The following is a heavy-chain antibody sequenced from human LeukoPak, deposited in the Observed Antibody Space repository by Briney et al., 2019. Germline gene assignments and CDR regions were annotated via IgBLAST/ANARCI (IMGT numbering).Heavy chain of an antibody. CDR1: GFTFSSYW. J-gene: IGHJ6*02. CDR2: LNGYGDYT. Sequence: GGSLRLSCEVSGFTFSSYWMYWVRQVPGKWLVWVSRLNGYGDYTDYEDSVKGRFTISRDNAKNTLYLQMNSLRAEDTALYYCAKDLHYYVAMDVWGQGTTVTVSS. CDR3: AKDLHYYVAMDV. D-gene: IGHD3-10*02. V-gene: IGHV3-74*01.